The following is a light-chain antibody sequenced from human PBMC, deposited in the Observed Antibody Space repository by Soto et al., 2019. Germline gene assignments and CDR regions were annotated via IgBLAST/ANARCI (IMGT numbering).Light chain of an antibody. CDR2: AAS. CDR1: QSISTF. V-gene: IGKV1-39*01. CDR3: QQSYRNPRT. Sequence: DIQMTQSPSFLSASAGDRVTIFCRASQSISTFLHWYQQKPGKAPKLLIYAASKLESGVPSRFGGSGSGTNFTLTISSLQPEDFATYYCQQSYRNPRTFGLGTRVEIK. J-gene: IGKJ1*01.